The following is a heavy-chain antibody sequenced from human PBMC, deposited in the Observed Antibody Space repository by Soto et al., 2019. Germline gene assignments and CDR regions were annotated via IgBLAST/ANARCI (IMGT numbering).Heavy chain of an antibody. J-gene: IGHJ6*02. CDR3: AREYHGITMIVVVNYYGMDV. V-gene: IGHV3-7*05. Sequence: GGSLRLSCAASGFTFSSYWMSWVRQAPGKGLEWVANIKQDGSEKYYVDSVKGRFTISRDNAKNSLYLQMNSLRAEDTAVYYCAREYHGITMIVVVNYYGMDVWGQGTTVTVSS. CDR2: IKQDGSEK. D-gene: IGHD3-22*01. CDR1: GFTFSSYW.